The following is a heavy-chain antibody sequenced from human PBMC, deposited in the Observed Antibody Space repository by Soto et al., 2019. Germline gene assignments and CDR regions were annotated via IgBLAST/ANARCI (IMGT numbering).Heavy chain of an antibody. V-gene: IGHV3-66*01. CDR3: ARARPMITFGGVIVQSEFDY. D-gene: IGHD3-16*02. CDR2: IYSGGST. CDR1: GFTVSSNY. J-gene: IGHJ4*02. Sequence: EVQLVESGGGLVQPGGSLRLSCAASGFTVSSNYMSWVRQAPGKGLEWVSVIYSGGSTYYADSVKGRFTISRDNSKXTXYXXMNSLRAEDTAVYYCARARPMITFGGVIVQSEFDYWGQGTLVTVSS.